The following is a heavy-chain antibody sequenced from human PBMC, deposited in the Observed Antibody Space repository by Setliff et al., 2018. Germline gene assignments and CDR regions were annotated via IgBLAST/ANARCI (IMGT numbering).Heavy chain of an antibody. CDR1: GFTFSNYA. CDR3: AKAASPLFAIVGVEYYFDS. CDR2: IFGGGTST. V-gene: IGHV3-23*03. Sequence: LRLSCAASGFTFSNYAVSWVRQAPGMGLEWVPTIFGGGTSTYYADSVKGRFTISRDNSKSSLYLQMNSLRAEDTAVYYCAKAASPLFAIVGVEYYFDSWGQGILVTVSS. J-gene: IGHJ4*02. D-gene: IGHD3-3*01.